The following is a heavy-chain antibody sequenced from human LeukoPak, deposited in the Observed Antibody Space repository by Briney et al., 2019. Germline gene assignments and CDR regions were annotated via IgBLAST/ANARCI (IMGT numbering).Heavy chain of an antibody. J-gene: IGHJ4*02. V-gene: IGHV3-48*03. CDR2: ISSSGSTI. CDR1: GFTFSSYE. D-gene: IGHD3-10*01. CDR3: ARTEWNYYGSGSFDY. Sequence: GGSLRLSCAASGFTFSSYEMNWVRQAPGKGLEWVSYISSSGSTIYYADSVKGRFTISRDNAKNSLYLQMNSLRAEDTAVYYCARTEWNYYGSGSFDYWGQGTLVTVSS.